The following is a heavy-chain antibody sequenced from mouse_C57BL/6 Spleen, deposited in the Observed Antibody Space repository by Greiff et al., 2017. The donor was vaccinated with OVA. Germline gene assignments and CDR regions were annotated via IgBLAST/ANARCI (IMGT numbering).Heavy chain of an antibody. CDR3: GSSSYPYWYFDV. V-gene: IGHV1-78*01. Sequence: QVQLQQSDAELVKPGASVKISCKVSGYTFTDHTIHWMKQRPEQGLEWIGYIYPRDGSTKYNEKFKGKATLTADKSSSTAYMQLNSLTSEDSAVYVCGSSSYPYWYFDVWGTGTTVTVSS. CDR2: IYPRDGST. J-gene: IGHJ1*03. CDR1: GYTFTDHT. D-gene: IGHD1-1*01.